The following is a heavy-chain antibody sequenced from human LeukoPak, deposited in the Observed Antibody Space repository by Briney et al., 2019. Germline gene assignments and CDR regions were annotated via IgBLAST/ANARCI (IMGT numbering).Heavy chain of an antibody. CDR2: ISGDGGST. J-gene: IGHJ4*02. V-gene: IGHV3-43*02. CDR1: GFTFDDYA. D-gene: IGHD1-26*01. Sequence: GGSLRLSCAASGFTFDDYAMHWVRQPPGKGLEWVSLISGDGGSTYYADSVKGRFTISIDNSKNSLYLQMNSLRTEDTALYYCAKVFSGNYGLSDYWGQGTLVTVSS. CDR3: AKVFSGNYGLSDY.